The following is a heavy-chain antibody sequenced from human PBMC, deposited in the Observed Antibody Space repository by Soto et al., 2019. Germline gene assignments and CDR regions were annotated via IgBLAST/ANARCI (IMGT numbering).Heavy chain of an antibody. J-gene: IGHJ5*02. CDR1: GYTFTSYA. CDR3: AREFGNWNWFDP. D-gene: IGHD1-20*01. CDR2: INAGNGNT. Sequence: ASVKVSCKASGYTFTSYAIHWVRQAPGQRLEWMGWINAGNGNTKYSQKFQGRVSITRDSSATTAYLDLSTLRSEDTAVYYCAREFGNWNWFDPWGQGTLVTVAS. V-gene: IGHV1-3*01.